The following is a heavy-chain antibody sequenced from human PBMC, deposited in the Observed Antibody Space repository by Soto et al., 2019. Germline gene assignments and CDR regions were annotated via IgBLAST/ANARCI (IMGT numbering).Heavy chain of an antibody. Sequence: QVQLVQSGAEVKKPGASVKVSCKASDYTFSSYGISWVRQAPGQGLEWMGWINSYNYKTNFAQKSQGRVTMTTDTPTSTAYMELRSLTSDDTAVYYCARRQGYNYGYYFDYWGQGTLVTVSS. V-gene: IGHV1-18*01. CDR3: ARRQGYNYGYYFDY. J-gene: IGHJ4*02. CDR2: INSYNYKT. CDR1: DYTFSSYG. D-gene: IGHD5-18*01.